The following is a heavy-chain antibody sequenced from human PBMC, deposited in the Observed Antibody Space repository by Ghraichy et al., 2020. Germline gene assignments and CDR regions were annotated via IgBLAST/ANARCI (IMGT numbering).Heavy chain of an antibody. D-gene: IGHD1-1*01. V-gene: IGHV1-2*06. J-gene: IGHJ3*01. CDR1: GYTFTGNY. Sequence: ASVKVSCKASGYTFTGNYIHWVRQAPGQGLEWMGRISPHSGATNYAQNFQGRVTMTRDTSITTTYMELSRLRADDTAVYYCGRVGAGRERRDAFDFWGQGTMVTVSS. CDR2: ISPHSGAT. CDR3: GRVGAGRERRDAFDF.